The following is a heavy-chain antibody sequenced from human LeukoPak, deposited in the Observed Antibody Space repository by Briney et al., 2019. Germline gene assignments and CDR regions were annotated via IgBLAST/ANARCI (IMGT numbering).Heavy chain of an antibody. CDR2: IYWNDDK. CDR3: AHSVVPAAICWVGWFDP. CDR1: GFSLSTRGVG. V-gene: IGHV2-5*01. Sequence: ESGPTLVKPTQTLTLTCTFSGFSLSTRGVGVGWIRQPPGKALEWLAPIYWNDDKRYRPSLKSRLTITKDTSKNQVVLTMTNMDPVDTATYYCAHSVVPAAICWVGWFDPWGQGTLVTVSS. J-gene: IGHJ5*02. D-gene: IGHD2-2*01.